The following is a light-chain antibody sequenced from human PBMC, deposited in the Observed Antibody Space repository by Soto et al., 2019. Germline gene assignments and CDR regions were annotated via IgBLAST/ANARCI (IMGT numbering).Light chain of an antibody. CDR3: QQSYTTPRT. CDR2: AAS. Sequence: DTQMTQSPSSLSASVGDRVTITCRASQSINNLLNWYHQKPGKAPKLLIYAASSLQSGVPSRFSGSGSGTXXXXTISSLQPEDFATYYCQQSYTTPRTFGQGTKLEIK. CDR1: QSINNL. J-gene: IGKJ2*02. V-gene: IGKV1-39*01.